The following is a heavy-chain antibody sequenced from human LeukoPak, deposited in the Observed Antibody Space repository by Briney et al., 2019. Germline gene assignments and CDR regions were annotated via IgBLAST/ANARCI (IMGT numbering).Heavy chain of an antibody. V-gene: IGHV3-30*04. CDR2: ISYDGSNK. Sequence: GGSLRLSCAASGFTFSSYAMHWVRQAPGKRLEWVAVISYDGSNKYYADSVKGRFTISRDNSKNTLYLQMNSLRAEGTAVYYCARDLYSSGWPFDYWGQGTLVTVSS. D-gene: IGHD6-19*01. J-gene: IGHJ4*02. CDR3: ARDLYSSGWPFDY. CDR1: GFTFSSYA.